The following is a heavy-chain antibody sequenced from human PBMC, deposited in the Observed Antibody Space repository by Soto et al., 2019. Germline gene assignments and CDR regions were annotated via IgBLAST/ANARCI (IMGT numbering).Heavy chain of an antibody. J-gene: IGHJ4*02. Sequence: GESLKISCKASGYTYTNYWLCWVRQMPWKGLEWMGILYPGDSDTRYSPSFEGQVTISADKSITTAYLQWSSLRASDTAMYYCARLHSGTARPDYWGQGTQVPVSS. CDR3: ARLHSGTARPDY. D-gene: IGHD6-19*01. CDR1: GYTYTNYW. CDR2: LYPGDSDT. V-gene: IGHV5-51*01.